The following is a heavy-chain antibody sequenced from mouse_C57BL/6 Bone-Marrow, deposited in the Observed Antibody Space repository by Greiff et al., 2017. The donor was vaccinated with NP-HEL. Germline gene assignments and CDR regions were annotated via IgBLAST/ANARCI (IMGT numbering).Heavy chain of an antibody. J-gene: IGHJ3*01. Sequence: EVKLMESGAELVRPGASVKLSCTASGFNIKDDYMHWVKQRPEQGLEWIGWIDPENGDTEYASKFQGKATITADTSSNTAYLQLSSLTSEDTAVYYCTTSMVTGAYWGQGTLVTVSA. CDR2: IDPENGDT. CDR1: GFNIKDDY. V-gene: IGHV14-4*01. D-gene: IGHD2-3*01. CDR3: TTSMVTGAY.